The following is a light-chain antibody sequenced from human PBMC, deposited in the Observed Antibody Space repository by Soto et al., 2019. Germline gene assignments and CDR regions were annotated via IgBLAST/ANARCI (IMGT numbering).Light chain of an antibody. CDR1: QSVSSN. CDR2: GAS. V-gene: IGKV3-15*01. Sequence: EVVMTQSPATLSVSPGERATLSCRASQSVSSNLAGYQQKPGQAPRLLIYGASTRATDIPARFSGSGSGTECTLTSSSLQPEDFAVYYCQQYNNWPPWTFGQGTKVEIE. CDR3: QQYNNWPPWT. J-gene: IGKJ1*01.